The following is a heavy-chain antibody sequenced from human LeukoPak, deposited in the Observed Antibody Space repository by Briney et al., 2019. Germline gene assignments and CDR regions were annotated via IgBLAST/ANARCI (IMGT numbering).Heavy chain of an antibody. CDR3: AREGGATTDDGNYFDY. D-gene: IGHD1-26*01. J-gene: IGHJ4*02. Sequence: ASVKVSCKASGYTFTSYDINWVRQATGQGLEWMGWMNPNSGNTGYAQKFQGRVTMTRNTSISTAYMELSSLRAEDTAVYYCAREGGATTDDGNYFDYWGQGTLVTVSS. CDR2: MNPNSGNT. CDR1: GYTFTSYD. V-gene: IGHV1-8*01.